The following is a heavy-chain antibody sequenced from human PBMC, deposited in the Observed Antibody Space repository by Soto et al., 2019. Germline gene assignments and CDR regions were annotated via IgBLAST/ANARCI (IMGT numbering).Heavy chain of an antibody. Sequence: QVQLVQSGGGVVQPGRSLRLSCAASGFDFNTYGLHWVRQAPGKGLEWVAGISFDGGNQYYADSVKGRFTISRDKSTNTLLLQMNSLGAEDTATYYCAKDSSITAAGSGGWFDPWGQGTLVIVSS. V-gene: IGHV3-30*18. J-gene: IGHJ5*02. CDR3: AKDSSITAAGSGGWFDP. CDR1: GFDFNTYG. CDR2: ISFDGGNQ. D-gene: IGHD6-13*01.